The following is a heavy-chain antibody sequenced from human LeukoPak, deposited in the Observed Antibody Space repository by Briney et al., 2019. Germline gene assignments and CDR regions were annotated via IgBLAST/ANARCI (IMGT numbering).Heavy chain of an antibody. J-gene: IGHJ4*02. CDR1: GITFSDYG. CDR3: ATDIGGAPFDY. V-gene: IGHV3-33*01. CDR2: IWSDGSNK. D-gene: IGHD4-23*01. Sequence: SLKISCAASGITFSDYGMHWVRQAPGKGLEWVAVIWSDGSNKYYADSVKGRFTISRDNSKNTLYLQMNSLRAEDTAVYYCATDIGGAPFDYWGQGTLVTVSS.